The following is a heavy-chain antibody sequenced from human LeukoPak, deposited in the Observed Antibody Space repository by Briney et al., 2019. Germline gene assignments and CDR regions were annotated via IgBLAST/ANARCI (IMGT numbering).Heavy chain of an antibody. V-gene: IGHV4-59*02. J-gene: IGHJ5*02. CDR1: GSPTGST. CDR2: IKSSGSS. CDR3: ARDGTVATNWFDP. Sequence: SETLSHTCAEPLGSPTGSTRCSVSRPPGKGLEWIGYIKSSGSSNYNPSLKSRVTISMDTSKNQFSLRLNSVTAAGTAVYYCARDGTVATNWFDPWGQGTLVTVSS. D-gene: IGHD5-12*01.